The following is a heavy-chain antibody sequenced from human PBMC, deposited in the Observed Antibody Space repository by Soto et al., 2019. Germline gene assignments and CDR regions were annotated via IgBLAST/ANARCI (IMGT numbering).Heavy chain of an antibody. D-gene: IGHD5-12*01. CDR3: AAGIVATMVYYYYGVDV. CDR1: GFTFTSSA. Sequence: ASVKVSCKASGFTFTSSAVQWVRQARGQRLEWIGWIVVGSGNTNYAQKFQERVTITRDMSTSTAYMELSSLRSEDTAVYYCAAGIVATMVYYYYGVDVWGQGTTVTVSS. CDR2: IVVGSGNT. J-gene: IGHJ6*02. V-gene: IGHV1-58*01.